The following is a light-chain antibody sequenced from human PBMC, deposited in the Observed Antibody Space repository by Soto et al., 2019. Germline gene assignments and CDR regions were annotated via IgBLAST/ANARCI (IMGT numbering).Light chain of an antibody. J-gene: IGKJ1*01. V-gene: IGKV1-39*01. CDR3: QQSYNTPRT. CDR1: QSISSY. Sequence: DLQMTQSPSSLSASVGDRVTITCRASQSISSYLYWYQEKPGKAPQLLIYAASSLQSGVPSRFSGSGSGTDFTLTISTLQPEDFATYYCQQSYNTPRTFGQGTKVEIK. CDR2: AAS.